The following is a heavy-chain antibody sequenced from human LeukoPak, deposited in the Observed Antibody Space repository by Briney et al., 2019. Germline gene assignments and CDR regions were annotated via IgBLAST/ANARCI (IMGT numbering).Heavy chain of an antibody. CDR1: GGTFSSYA. D-gene: IGHD3-3*01. V-gene: IGHV1-69*05. CDR3: ARDRITIFGASFDI. J-gene: IGHJ3*02. CDR2: VIPIFGTA. Sequence: ASVKVSCKPSGGTFSSYAISWVRQAPGQGLEWMGRVIPIFGTANYAQKFQGRVTITTDESTSTAYMELSSLRSEDTAVYYCARDRITIFGASFDIWGQGTMVTVSS.